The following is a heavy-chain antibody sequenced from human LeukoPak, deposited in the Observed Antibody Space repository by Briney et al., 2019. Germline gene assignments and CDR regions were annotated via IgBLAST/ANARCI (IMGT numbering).Heavy chain of an antibody. V-gene: IGHV3-11*04. CDR1: GFTFSDYN. Sequence: GGSLRLSCAASGFTFSDYNMRWIRQAPGKGLEWVSSISRSGSTKYYADSVKGRFTISRDDAKNSLYLQMNSLRAEDTAVYYCASSGYYGGLDYWGQGTLVTVSS. CDR2: ISRSGSTK. J-gene: IGHJ4*02. D-gene: IGHD3-22*01. CDR3: ASSGYYGGLDY.